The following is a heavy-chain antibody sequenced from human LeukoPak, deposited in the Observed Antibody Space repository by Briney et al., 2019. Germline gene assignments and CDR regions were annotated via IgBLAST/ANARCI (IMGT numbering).Heavy chain of an antibody. J-gene: IGHJ6*02. CDR3: ARDSLEWLSSLNGMDV. CDR2: IWFDGSNE. V-gene: IGHV3-33*01. D-gene: IGHD3-3*01. CDR1: RFTFSNYG. Sequence: GRSLRLSCAASRFTFSNYGMHWVRQAPGKGLEWGALIWFDGSNEHYADSVKGRFTLSRDNSRNTMYLQMNSLRAEDTGVYYCARDSLEWLSSLNGMDVWGQGTTVTVSS.